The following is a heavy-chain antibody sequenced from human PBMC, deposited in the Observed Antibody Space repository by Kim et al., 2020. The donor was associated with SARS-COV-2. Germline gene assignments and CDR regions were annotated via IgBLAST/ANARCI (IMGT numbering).Heavy chain of an antibody. CDR1: SGSIVSSMYY. CDR2: IYYNGSA. V-gene: IGHV4-39*07. D-gene: IGHD3-10*01. J-gene: IGHJ2*01. Sequence: SETLSLTCTVSSGSIVSSMYYWGWIRQPPGKGLEWIGSIYYNGSANYNPSLKSRVIISVDTSKNQFSLKLNSVTAADTAVYYCARVSAGYFDLWGRGTLVTVSS. CDR3: ARVSAGYFDL.